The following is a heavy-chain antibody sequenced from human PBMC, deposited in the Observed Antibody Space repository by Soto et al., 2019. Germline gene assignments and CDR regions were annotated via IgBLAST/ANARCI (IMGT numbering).Heavy chain of an antibody. CDR2: ISTYNGNT. V-gene: IGHV1-18*01. CDR3: ARGNPGSYVLRFLGWAGDFDY. CDR1: GYTFISYG. J-gene: IGHJ4*02. D-gene: IGHD3-3*01. Sequence: QVQLVQSGAEVKKPGASVKVSCKASGYTFISYGISWVRQAPGQGLEWMGWISTYNGNTNCAQNLPRRVTLTPDTSTSTVYMDLRSLRSDDTAVYYCARGNPGSYVLRFLGWAGDFDYLGQGTLVTVSS.